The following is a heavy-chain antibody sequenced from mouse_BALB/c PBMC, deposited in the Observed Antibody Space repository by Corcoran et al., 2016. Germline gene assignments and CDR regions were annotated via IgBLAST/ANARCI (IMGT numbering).Heavy chain of an antibody. CDR1: GFSLSTYGMG. V-gene: IGHV8-12*01. CDR2: IYWDDDK. CDR3: AIYYGNYDSLAY. D-gene: IGHD2-1*01. Sequence: QVTLKESGPGILQPSQTLSLTCSFSGFSLSTYGMGVRWIRQPSGKGLEWLAHIYWDDDKRYNPSLKSRLTISKDTSRNQVFLKITSVDTADTSTYYCAIYYGNYDSLAYWGQGTLVTVSA. J-gene: IGHJ3*01.